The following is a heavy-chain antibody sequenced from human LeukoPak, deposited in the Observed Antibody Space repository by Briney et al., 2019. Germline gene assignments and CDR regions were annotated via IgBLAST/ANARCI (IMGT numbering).Heavy chain of an antibody. V-gene: IGHV1-69*05. J-gene: IGHJ5*02. Sequence: ASVKVSCKASGGTFSSYAISWVRQAPGQELEWMGGIIPIFGTANYAQKFQGRVTMTRDMSTSTDYMELSSLRSEDTAVYYCARDNSVEDTARWFDPWGQGTLVTVSS. CDR2: IIPIFGTA. CDR1: GGTFSSYA. CDR3: ARDNSVEDTARWFDP. D-gene: IGHD4-23*01.